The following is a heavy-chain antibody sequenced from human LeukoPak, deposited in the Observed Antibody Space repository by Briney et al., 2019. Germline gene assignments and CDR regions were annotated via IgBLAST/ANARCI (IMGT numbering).Heavy chain of an antibody. CDR1: GYTFTSYY. CDR2: ISAYNGNT. CDR3: ARGGYCSSTSRDPRSVLAYYYYMDV. D-gene: IGHD2-2*03. J-gene: IGHJ6*03. V-gene: IGHV1-18*04. Sequence: ASVKVSCKASGYTFTSYYMHWVRQAPGQGLEWMGWISAYNGNTNYAQKLQGRVTMTTDTSTSTAYMELRSLRSDDTAVYYCARGGYCSSTSRDPRSVLAYYYYMDVWGKGTTVTISS.